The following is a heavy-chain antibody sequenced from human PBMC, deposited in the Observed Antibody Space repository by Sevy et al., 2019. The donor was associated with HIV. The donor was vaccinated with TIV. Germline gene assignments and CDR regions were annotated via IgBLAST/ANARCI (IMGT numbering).Heavy chain of an antibody. CDR3: SRAQYYYDRSGNYVLPRYYFDY. V-gene: IGHV4-30-4*01. J-gene: IGHJ4*02. CDR1: GDSISSGDYY. CDR2: IYYSGST. D-gene: IGHD3-22*01. Sequence: SETLSLTCTVSGDSISSGDYYWSRIRQPPGKGLEWIGYIYYSGSTNYNPSLRSRVTISVDTSKNQFSLKLSSVTAADTAVYYCSRAQYYYDRSGNYVLPRYYFDYWGQGALVTVSS.